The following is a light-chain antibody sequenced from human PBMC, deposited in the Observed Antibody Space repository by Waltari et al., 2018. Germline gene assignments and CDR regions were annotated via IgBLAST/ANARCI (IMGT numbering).Light chain of an antibody. V-gene: IGKV1-5*03. CDR1: QSVKNN. CDR3: QEYDTLPVT. J-gene: IGKJ4*01. CDR2: KSS. Sequence: TFRAGQSVKNNLAWYQQKPGKAPKVVIHKSSRLESGVPSRFSGSGYGTEFTLTISSLQPDDFATYYCQEYDTLPVTFGGGTKVEIK.